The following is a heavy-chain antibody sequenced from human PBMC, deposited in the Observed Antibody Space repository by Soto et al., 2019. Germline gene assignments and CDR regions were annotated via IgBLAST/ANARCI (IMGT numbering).Heavy chain of an antibody. CDR1: DGYIISHY. CDR2: IYYSGST. Sequence: SVPQSLTYTVSDGYIISHYGSWIRKTQGKGLEWIGYIYYSGSTNYNPSLKSRVTISVDTSKNQFSLKLSSVTAADTAVYYCARAAVEHSSSWYNWFDPWVQGTLVTGFS. D-gene: IGHD6-13*01. CDR3: ARAAVEHSSSWYNWFDP. V-gene: IGHV4-59*11. J-gene: IGHJ5*02.